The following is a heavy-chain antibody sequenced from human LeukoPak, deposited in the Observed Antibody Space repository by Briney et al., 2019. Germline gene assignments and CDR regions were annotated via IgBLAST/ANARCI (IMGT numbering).Heavy chain of an antibody. CDR3: ARSPVVVAARWFDP. J-gene: IGHJ5*02. CDR1: GYPISSGYY. V-gene: IGHV4-38-2*01. D-gene: IGHD2-15*01. CDR2: INHSGST. Sequence: PSETLSLTCAVSGYPISSGYYWGWIRQPPGKGLEWIGEINHSGSTNYNPSLKSRVTISVDTSKNQFSLKLSSVTAADTAVYYCARSPVVVAARWFDPWGQGTLVTVSS.